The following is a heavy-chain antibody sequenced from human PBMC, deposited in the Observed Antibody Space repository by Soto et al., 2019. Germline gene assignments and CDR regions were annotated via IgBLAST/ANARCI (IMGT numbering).Heavy chain of an antibody. D-gene: IGHD2-21*01. CDR2: IFHSGST. V-gene: IGHV4-31*03. Sequence: QVQLQESGPGLVKPSQTLSVTCTVSGDAIGNGDYYWTWIRQHPGKALEWLGNIFHSGSTYSNPSLKSRVTISLDTSKHTFSLRLTSVTAADTAVYYCAREVMYSPSRGLPIMNWGQGTLVTVSS. CDR3: AREVMYSPSRGLPIMN. J-gene: IGHJ4*02. CDR1: GDAIGNGDYY.